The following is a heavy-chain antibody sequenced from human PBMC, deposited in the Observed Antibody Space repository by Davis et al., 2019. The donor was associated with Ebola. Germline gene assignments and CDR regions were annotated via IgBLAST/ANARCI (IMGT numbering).Heavy chain of an antibody. CDR1: GFTFSSYA. CDR2: ISGSGGST. D-gene: IGHD6-19*01. CDR3: AKDVVAVASFDY. Sequence: GESLKISCAASGFTFSSYAMHWVRQAPGKGLEWVSAISGSGGSTYYADSVKGRFTISRDNSKNTLYLQMNSLRAEDTAVYYCAKDVVAVASFDYWGQGTLVTVSS. V-gene: IGHV3-23*01. J-gene: IGHJ4*02.